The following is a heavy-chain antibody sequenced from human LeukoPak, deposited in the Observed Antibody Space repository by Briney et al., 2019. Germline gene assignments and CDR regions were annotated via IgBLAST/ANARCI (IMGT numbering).Heavy chain of an antibody. CDR3: ARDRADTTGWYRTPAEFDS. V-gene: IGHV1-2*02. J-gene: IGHJ4*02. D-gene: IGHD6-19*01. CDR2: INPNSGGT. CDR1: GYTFTGYC. Sequence: ASVKVSCKASGYTFTGYCMHWVRQAPGQGLEWMGWINPNSGGTNYAQKFQGRVTLTWDTSISTAYMEVSRLRSDDTAVYFCARDRADTTGWYRTPAEFDSWGQGTLVTVSS.